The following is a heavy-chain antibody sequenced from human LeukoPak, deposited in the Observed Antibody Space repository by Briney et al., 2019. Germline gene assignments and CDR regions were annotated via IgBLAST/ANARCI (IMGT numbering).Heavy chain of an antibody. CDR3: ARNSGSFYYYYYYYMDV. V-gene: IGHV3-20*04. D-gene: IGHD6-13*01. Sequence: GGSLRLSCAASGFTFDDYGMSWVRQAPGKGLEWVSGINWNGGSTGYADSVKGRFTISRDNAKNSLYLQMNSLRAEDTALYYCARNSGSFYYYYYYYMDVWGKGTTVTVSS. CDR2: INWNGGST. CDR1: GFTFDDYG. J-gene: IGHJ6*03.